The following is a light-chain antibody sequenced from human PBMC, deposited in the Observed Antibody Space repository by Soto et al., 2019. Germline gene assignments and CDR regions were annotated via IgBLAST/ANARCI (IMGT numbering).Light chain of an antibody. CDR2: AAF. Sequence: DIQMTQSPTSLSASVGDRVTIACRTSQSISTYLNWYQQKPGKAPKLLIYAAFSLQSGVPSRFSGSGSGTEFTLTISSLQAEDFATYYCQQSYSTPRTFGQGTKVEIK. V-gene: IGKV1-39*01. J-gene: IGKJ1*01. CDR3: QQSYSTPRT. CDR1: QSISTY.